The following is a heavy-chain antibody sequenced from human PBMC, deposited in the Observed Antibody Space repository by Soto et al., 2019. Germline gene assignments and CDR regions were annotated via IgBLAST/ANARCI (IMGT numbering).Heavy chain of an antibody. D-gene: IGHD2-15*01. J-gene: IGHJ6*02. CDR3: ARDARRVAVVADDAGMDV. CDR1: GGSISSYY. CDR2: IYYSGST. V-gene: IGHV4-59*01. Sequence: TLSLTCTVYGGSISSYYWSWIRQPPGKGLEWIGYIYYSGSTNYNPSLKSRVTISVDTSKNQFSLKLSSVTAADTAVYYCARDARRVAVVADDAGMDVWGQGTTVTAP.